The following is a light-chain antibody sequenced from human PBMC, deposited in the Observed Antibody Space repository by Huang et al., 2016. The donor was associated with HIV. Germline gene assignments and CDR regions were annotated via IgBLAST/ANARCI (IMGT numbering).Light chain of an antibody. CDR2: DAS. J-gene: IGKJ5*01. Sequence: EVVLTQSPATLSLSPGERATLSCRASQSVSTYLAWYQQKPGQAPRLLIYDASSRATGIPARFIGSVSGTDFTLTISCLEPEDFAVYYCQQRSNWGITFGQGTRLEIK. CDR3: QQRSNWGIT. V-gene: IGKV3-11*01. CDR1: QSVSTY.